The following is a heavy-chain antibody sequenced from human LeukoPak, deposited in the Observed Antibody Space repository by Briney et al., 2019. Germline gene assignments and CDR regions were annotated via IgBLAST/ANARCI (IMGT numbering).Heavy chain of an antibody. CDR3: ARALYSSSWALDY. CDR2: ISTSSIYI. CDR1: GFTFSTYS. J-gene: IGHJ4*02. Sequence: KPGGSLRLSCAASGFTFSTYSMNWVRQAPGKGLEWVSSISTSSIYIYYADPIKGRFTISRDNAKNSLYLQMNSLRAEDTAVYYCARALYSSSWALDYWGQGTLVTVSS. D-gene: IGHD6-13*01. V-gene: IGHV3-21*01.